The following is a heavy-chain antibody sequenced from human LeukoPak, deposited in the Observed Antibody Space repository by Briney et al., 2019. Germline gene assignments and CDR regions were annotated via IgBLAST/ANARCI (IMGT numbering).Heavy chain of an antibody. CDR3: ARDSFAGYDSSGYSSYDY. Sequence: ASVKVSCKASGYTFTGYYMHWVRQAPGQGLEWMGWINPNSGGTNHAQKFQGRVTMTRDTSISTAYMELSRLRSDDTAVYYCARDSFAGYDSSGYSSYDYWGQGTLVTVSS. D-gene: IGHD3-22*01. J-gene: IGHJ4*02. CDR2: INPNSGGT. CDR1: GYTFTGYY. V-gene: IGHV1-2*02.